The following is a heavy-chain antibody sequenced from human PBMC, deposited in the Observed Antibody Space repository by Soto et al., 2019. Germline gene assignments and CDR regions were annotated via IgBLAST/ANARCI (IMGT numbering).Heavy chain of an antibody. Sequence: QVQLVQSGAEVKKPGSSVKVSCKASGGTFSSYAISWVRQAPGQGLEWMGGIIPIFGTANYAQKFQGRVTITADESTSTAYMELSRLRSEDTAVYYCARDVPDTAMVTEGLVDWGQGTLVTVSS. D-gene: IGHD5-18*01. CDR2: IIPIFGTA. J-gene: IGHJ4*02. CDR3: ARDVPDTAMVTEGLVD. V-gene: IGHV1-69*12. CDR1: GGTFSSYA.